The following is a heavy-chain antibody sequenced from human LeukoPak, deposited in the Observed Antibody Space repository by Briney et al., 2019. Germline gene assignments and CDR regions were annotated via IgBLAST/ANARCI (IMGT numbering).Heavy chain of an antibody. D-gene: IGHD6-13*01. CDR2: IKSKTDGGTT. J-gene: IGHJ4*02. Sequence: GGSLRLSCAASGFTFSNAWMSWVRQAPGKGLEWVGRIKSKTDGGTTDYAAPVKGRFTISRDDSKNTLYLQMNSLKTEDTAVYYCTTEWGSSWTIDYWGQGTLVTVSS. V-gene: IGHV3-15*01. CDR1: GFTFSNAW. CDR3: TTEWGSSWTIDY.